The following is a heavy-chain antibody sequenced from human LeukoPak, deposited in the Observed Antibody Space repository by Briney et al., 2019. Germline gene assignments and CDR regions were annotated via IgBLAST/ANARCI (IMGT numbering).Heavy chain of an antibody. V-gene: IGHV4-59*08. D-gene: IGHD4-17*01. J-gene: IGHJ4*02. Sequence: PSETLSLTCTVSGGSISSYYWSWIRQPPGKGLEWIGYISYTGSTNYNPSLKSRVTISVDTSKNQFSLKLSSVTAADTAVYYCASHGDSDAHYFDYWGQGTLVTVSS. CDR3: ASHGDSDAHYFDY. CDR2: ISYTGST. CDR1: GGSISSYY.